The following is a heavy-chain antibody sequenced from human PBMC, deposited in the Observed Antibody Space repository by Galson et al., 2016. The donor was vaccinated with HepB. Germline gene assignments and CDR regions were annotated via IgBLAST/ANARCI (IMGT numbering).Heavy chain of an antibody. CDR2: ISSSGNTI. J-gene: IGHJ4*02. CDR1: GFTFSSYE. D-gene: IGHD3-22*01. CDR3: ASYPGYFQGH. V-gene: IGHV3-48*03. Sequence: SLRLSCAASGFTFSSYEMNWVRQAPGKGLEWVAYISSSGNTIYYADSVKGRFTISRDNAKNSLHLQMTHLRAEDTAVYYCASYPGYFQGHWGQGTLVTVSS.